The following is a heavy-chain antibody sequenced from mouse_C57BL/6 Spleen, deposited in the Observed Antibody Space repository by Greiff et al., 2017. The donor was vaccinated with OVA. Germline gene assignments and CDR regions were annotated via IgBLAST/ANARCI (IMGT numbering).Heavy chain of an antibody. CDR1: GYSITSGYY. D-gene: IGHD2-2*01. V-gene: IGHV3-6*01. Sequence: VQLQQSGPGLVKPSQSLSLTCSVTGYSITSGYYWNWIRQFPGNKLEWMGYISYDGSNNYNPSLKNRISITRDTSKNQFFLKLNSVTTEDTATYYCARGSMVKGAMDYWGQGTSVTVSS. J-gene: IGHJ4*01. CDR3: ARGSMVKGAMDY. CDR2: ISYDGSN.